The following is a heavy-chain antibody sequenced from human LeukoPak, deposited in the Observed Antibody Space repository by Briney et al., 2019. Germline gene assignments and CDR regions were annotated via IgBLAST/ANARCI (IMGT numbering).Heavy chain of an antibody. CDR2: IYTSGST. V-gene: IGHV4-61*02. CDR1: GGSISSGSYY. CDR3: ARDKGTSYLSSFDY. D-gene: IGHD6-6*01. Sequence: PSETLSLTCTVSGGSISSGSYYWSWIRQPAWKGLEWIGRIYTSGSTNYNPSLKSRVTISVDTSKNQFALKLSSVTAADTAVYYCARDKGTSYLSSFDYWGQGTLVTVSS. J-gene: IGHJ4*02.